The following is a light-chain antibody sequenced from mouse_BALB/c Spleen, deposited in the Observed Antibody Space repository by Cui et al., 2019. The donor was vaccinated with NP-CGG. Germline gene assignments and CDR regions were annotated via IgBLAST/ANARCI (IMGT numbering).Light chain of an antibody. CDR2: GTN. CDR1: TRTVTSRNY. J-gene: IGLJ1*01. Sequence: QGVLNQESALPTSPGVTLPHTFRSITRTVTSRNYANWVKEKPDLLFTVLIGGTNNRGPGVPARFSGSLIGDKAALTITGAQTEEEAIYFCALWYSNHWVFGGGTKLTVL. CDR3: ALWYSNHWV. V-gene: IGLV1*01.